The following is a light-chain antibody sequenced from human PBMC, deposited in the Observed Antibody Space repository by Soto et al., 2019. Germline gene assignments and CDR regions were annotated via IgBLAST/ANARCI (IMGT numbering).Light chain of an antibody. Sequence: EIVLTQSPGTLSLSPGERATLSCRASQSVSSCYLAWYQKKPGQAPRLLIYGASSRPTGSPDRFSGSGSGTDDTITISRLVPEEFAVYYWQQYGSTPLFTFGPGTKVDIK. CDR3: QQYGSTPLFT. J-gene: IGKJ3*01. CDR1: QSVSSCY. V-gene: IGKV3-20*01. CDR2: GAS.